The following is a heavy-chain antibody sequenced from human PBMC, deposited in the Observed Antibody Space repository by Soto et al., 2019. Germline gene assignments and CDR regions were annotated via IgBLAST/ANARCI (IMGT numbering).Heavy chain of an antibody. Sequence: SETLSLTSTVSGGNISSSSYYWGWIRQPPGKGLEWIGSIYYSGSTYYNPSLKSRVTISVDTSKNQFSLKLSSVTAADTAVYYCARRAGFWSGYYAFDYWGQGTLVTVSS. CDR3: ARRAGFWSGYYAFDY. CDR2: IYYSGST. V-gene: IGHV4-39*01. CDR1: GGNISSSSYY. J-gene: IGHJ4*02. D-gene: IGHD3-3*01.